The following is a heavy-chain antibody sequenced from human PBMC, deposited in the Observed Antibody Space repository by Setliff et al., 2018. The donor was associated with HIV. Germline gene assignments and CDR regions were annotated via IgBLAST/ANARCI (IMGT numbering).Heavy chain of an antibody. Sequence: KPSETLSLTCTVSAGSIRSSTYYWAWIRQPPGKGLEWIGTIYYSGSTYYNPSLKSRATISVDTSKNQFSLKLSSVTAADTAVYYCIIAYSSGWLAPMGFDSWGQGTLVTVS. D-gene: IGHD6-19*01. CDR2: IYYSGST. CDR3: IIAYSSGWLAPMGFDS. J-gene: IGHJ4*02. CDR1: AGSIRSSTYY. V-gene: IGHV4-39*01.